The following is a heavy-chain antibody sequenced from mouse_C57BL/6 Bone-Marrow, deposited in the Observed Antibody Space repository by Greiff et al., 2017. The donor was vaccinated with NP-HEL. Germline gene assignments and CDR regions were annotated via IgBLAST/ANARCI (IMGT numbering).Heavy chain of an antibody. CDR1: GYTFTDYY. CDR2: INPNNGGT. D-gene: IGHD3-3*01. J-gene: IGHJ3*01. Sequence: EVQLQQSGPELVKPGASVKISCKASGYTFTDYYMNWVKQSHGKSLEWIGDINPNNGGTSYNQKFKGKATLTVDKSSSTAYMELRSLTSADSAVYYCARAGQGFAYWGQGTLVTVSA. CDR3: ARAGQGFAY. V-gene: IGHV1-26*01.